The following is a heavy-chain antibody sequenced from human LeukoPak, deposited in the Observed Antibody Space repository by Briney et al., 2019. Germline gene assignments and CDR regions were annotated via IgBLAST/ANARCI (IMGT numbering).Heavy chain of an antibody. V-gene: IGHV4-39*01. CDR3: ARPPGLSRYSSSSY. D-gene: IGHD6-13*01. CDR1: GGSISSSSYY. CDR2: IYYSATT. Sequence: SETLSLTCTVSGGSISSSSYYWGWIRQPPGKGLEWIGSIYYSATTYYNPSLKSRVTISVDTYKNQFSLKLSSVTAADTAVYYCARPPGLSRYSSSSYSGQGTLVTVSS. J-gene: IGHJ1*01.